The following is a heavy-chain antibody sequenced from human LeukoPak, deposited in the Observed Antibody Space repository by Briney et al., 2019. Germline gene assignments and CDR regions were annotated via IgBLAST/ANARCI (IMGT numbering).Heavy chain of an antibody. V-gene: IGHV1-8*03. CDR3: AREANYYDSSGYPYDAFDI. Sequence: ASVKVSCKASGYTFTGYYMHWVRQATGQGLEWMGWMNPNSGKTGYAQKFQGRVTITRNTSISTAYMELSSLRSEDTAVYYCAREANYYDSSGYPYDAFDIWGQGTMVTVSS. CDR1: GYTFTGYY. CDR2: MNPNSGKT. J-gene: IGHJ3*02. D-gene: IGHD3-22*01.